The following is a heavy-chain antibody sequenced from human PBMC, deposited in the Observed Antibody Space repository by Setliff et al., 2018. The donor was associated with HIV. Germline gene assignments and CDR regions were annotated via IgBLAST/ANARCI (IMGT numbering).Heavy chain of an antibody. V-gene: IGHV4-34*01. Sequence: SETLSLTCAVYGESLSDYYWSWIRQPPGKGLEWIGEINHNKSSDYNPSLKSRVTMSVDTSKNQFSLKVKSVTAADTAVYYCARQKKSNSWSPNDYWGQGTLVTSPQ. D-gene: IGHD1-26*01. CDR2: INHNKSS. CDR1: GESLSDYY. J-gene: IGHJ4*02. CDR3: ARQKKSNSWSPNDY.